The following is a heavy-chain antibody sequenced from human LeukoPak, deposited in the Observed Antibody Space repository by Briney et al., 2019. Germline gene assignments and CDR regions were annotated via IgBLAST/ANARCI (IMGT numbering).Heavy chain of an antibody. D-gene: IGHD2-21*02. Sequence: ASVKVSCKASGYRFISNYIQWVRQAPGLGPEWMGWMHPGNGNTRYAEKFQGRVTMTRDTSINTAYMDLSSLRSDDTAVYYCAREGSYCVGGDCYSFDFWGQGTLITGSS. CDR2: MHPGNGNT. CDR3: AREGSYCVGGDCYSFDF. V-gene: IGHV1-2*02. J-gene: IGHJ4*02. CDR1: GYRFISNY.